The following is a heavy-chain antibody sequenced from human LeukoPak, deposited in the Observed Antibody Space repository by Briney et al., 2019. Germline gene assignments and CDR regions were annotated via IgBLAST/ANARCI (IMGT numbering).Heavy chain of an antibody. J-gene: IGHJ4*02. Sequence: SGGSLRLSCAASGFPLSSYSINWVRQAPGKGLGWVSYISSSGSAIYYVDSVKGRFTVSRDNAKNSLFLQMNSPRAEDTAVYYCVRVKGSYFDYWGQGALVTVSS. V-gene: IGHV3-48*01. CDR3: VRVKGSYFDY. CDR2: ISSSGSAI. D-gene: IGHD2-15*01. CDR1: GFPLSSYS.